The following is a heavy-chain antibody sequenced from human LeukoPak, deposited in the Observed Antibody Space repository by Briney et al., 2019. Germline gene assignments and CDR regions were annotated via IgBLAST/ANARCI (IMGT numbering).Heavy chain of an antibody. Sequence: PSETLSLTCTVSGGSISGFYWSWIRQPPGKGLEWIGYIYYSGSTNYNPSLKSRVTISLNTSKNQFSLKLSSVTAADTAVYYCARGKGPVAFDIWGQGTMVTVSS. V-gene: IGHV4-59*01. CDR1: GGSISGFY. CDR3: ARGKGPVAFDI. J-gene: IGHJ3*02. CDR2: IYYSGST.